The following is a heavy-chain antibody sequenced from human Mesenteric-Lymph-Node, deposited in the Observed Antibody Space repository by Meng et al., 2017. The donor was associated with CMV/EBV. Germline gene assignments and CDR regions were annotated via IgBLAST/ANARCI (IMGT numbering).Heavy chain of an antibody. V-gene: IGHV3-23*03. CDR3: AKRGEEYYHDSSGYYWYFDV. CDR1: GFTFSTYA. D-gene: IGHD3-22*01. Sequence: GGSLRLSCAASGFTFSTYAMSWVRQAPGKGLEWVSGIHSDGGSPVYAASVKGRFTISRDNSKKTLYLQMTSLRVEDTAVYYCAKRGEEYYHDSSGYYWYFDVWGRGTLVTVSS. J-gene: IGHJ2*01. CDR2: IHSDGGSP.